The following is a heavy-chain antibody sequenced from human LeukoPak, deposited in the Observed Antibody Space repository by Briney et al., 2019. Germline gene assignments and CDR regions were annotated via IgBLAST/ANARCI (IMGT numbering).Heavy chain of an antibody. CDR2: INHSGST. V-gene: IGHV4-34*01. Sequence: SETLSLTCAVYGGPFSGYYWSWIRQPPGKGLEWIGEINHSGSTNYNPSLKSRVTISVDTSKNQFSLKLSSVTAADTAVYYCARGFSSWVSYFDYWGQGTLVTVSS. CDR3: ARGFSSWVSYFDY. D-gene: IGHD6-13*01. CDR1: GGPFSGYY. J-gene: IGHJ4*02.